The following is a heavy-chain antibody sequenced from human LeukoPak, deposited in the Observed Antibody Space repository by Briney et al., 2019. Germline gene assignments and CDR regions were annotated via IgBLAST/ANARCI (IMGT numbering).Heavy chain of an antibody. J-gene: IGHJ4*02. V-gene: IGHV3-7*01. Sequence: GGSLRLSCVASGFTFCRYWMSWVRHAPGKGLEWVANIKKVGSEKSYMDSVKGRFTISRYNAKNSLYLQLDSLRAEDTAVYYCARAPPYYYESTGYDRGCGYFDYWGQGTLVTVSS. D-gene: IGHD3-22*01. CDR2: IKKVGSEK. CDR3: ARAPPYYYESTGYDRGCGYFDY. CDR1: GFTFCRYW.